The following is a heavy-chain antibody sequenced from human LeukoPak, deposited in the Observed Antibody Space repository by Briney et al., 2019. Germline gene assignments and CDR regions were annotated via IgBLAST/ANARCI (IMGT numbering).Heavy chain of an antibody. J-gene: IGHJ4*02. Sequence: SETLSLTCAAYGGSFSGYYWSWIRLPPGKGLEWIGETNHSGSTNYNPSLKSRVTISVDTSKNQFSLKLSSVTAADTAVYYCAREGIAAATTGVGHWGQGTLVTVSS. CDR3: AREGIAAATTGVGH. CDR1: GGSFSGYY. V-gene: IGHV4-34*01. D-gene: IGHD6-13*01. CDR2: TNHSGST.